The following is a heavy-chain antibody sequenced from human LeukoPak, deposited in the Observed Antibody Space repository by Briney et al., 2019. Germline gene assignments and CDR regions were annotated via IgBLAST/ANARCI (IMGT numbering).Heavy chain of an antibody. J-gene: IGHJ4*02. CDR1: GYTFTSYG. V-gene: IGHV1-18*01. D-gene: IGHD4-23*01. CDR3: ARGDYGGGFDY. Sequence: GASVKVSCKASGYTFTSYGITWVRQAHGQGLEWMGWISSYNGDTKYAQKVQGRVTVTTDTSTSTAYMELRSLSLDDTAVYYCARGDYGGGFDYWGQGTLVTVSS. CDR2: ISSYNGDT.